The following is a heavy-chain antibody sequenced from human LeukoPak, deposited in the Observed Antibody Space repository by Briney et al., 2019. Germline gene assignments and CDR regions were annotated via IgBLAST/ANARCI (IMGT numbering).Heavy chain of an antibody. D-gene: IGHD5-12*01. CDR1: GGSFSGYY. V-gene: IGHV4-59*01. J-gene: IGHJ4*02. Sequence: SETLSLTCAVYGGSFSGYYWSWIRQPPGKGLEWIGYIYYSGSTNYNPSLKSRVTISVDTSKNQFSLKLSSVTAADTAVYYCARFLGGYSALTPYYFDYWGQGTLVTVSS. CDR2: IYYSGST. CDR3: ARFLGGYSALTPYYFDY.